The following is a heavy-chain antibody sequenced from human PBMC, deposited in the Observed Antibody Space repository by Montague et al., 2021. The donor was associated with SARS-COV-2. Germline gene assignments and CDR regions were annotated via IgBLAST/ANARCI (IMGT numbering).Heavy chain of an antibody. D-gene: IGHD3-16*01. V-gene: IGHV4-39*01. CDR2: LYYAGSA. Sequence: SETLSLTCSVSGGSFSSGVSYWGWFRQAPGKGLEWIGDLYYAGSAYYNPSLRSRVTISVDTSKNQFSLKLTSVTAADTAVYYCVATYIGNGYYFDYWGQGTLVTVSS. J-gene: IGHJ4*02. CDR1: GGSFSSGVSY. CDR3: VATYIGNGYYFDY.